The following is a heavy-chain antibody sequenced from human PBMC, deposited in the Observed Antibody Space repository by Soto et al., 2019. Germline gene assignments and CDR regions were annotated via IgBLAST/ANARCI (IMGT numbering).Heavy chain of an antibody. CDR3: ARGGETNYFESSGLLDY. CDR1: GFNFSTYD. CDR2: IGSGGDT. D-gene: IGHD3-22*01. Sequence: EVQLVESGGGLVQPGGSLRLSCTASGFNFSTYDMHRVRQATGKGLEWVSIIGSGGDTYYPGSVKGRFTVARDNAKSYFYLQMDSLSAEDTAVYCCARGGETNYFESSGLLDYWGQGTLVTVSS. V-gene: IGHV3-13*01. J-gene: IGHJ4*02.